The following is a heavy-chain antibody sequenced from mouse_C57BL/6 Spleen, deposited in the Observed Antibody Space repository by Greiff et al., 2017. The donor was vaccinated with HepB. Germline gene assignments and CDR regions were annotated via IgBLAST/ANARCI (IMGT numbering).Heavy chain of an antibody. CDR2: FYPGSGSI. CDR1: GYTFTEYT. V-gene: IGHV1-62-2*01. CDR3: ARDEERNYYSNPYAMDY. J-gene: IGHJ4*01. Sequence: QVQLQQSGAELVKPGASVKLSCKASGYTFTEYTIHWVKQRSGQGLEWIGWFYPGSGSIKYNEKFKDKATLTADKSSSTVYMELSRLTSEDSAVYFCARDEERNYYSNPYAMDYWGQGTSVTVSS. D-gene: IGHD2-5*01.